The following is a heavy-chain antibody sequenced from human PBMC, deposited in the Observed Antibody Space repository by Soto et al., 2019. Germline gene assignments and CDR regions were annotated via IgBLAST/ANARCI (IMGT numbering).Heavy chain of an antibody. CDR2: MNPNRGNT. CDR3: ARAGGLHSTGWYEFDY. J-gene: IGHJ4*02. Sequence: ASVKVSCKASGYTFTFNDINWVRQATGQGLEWMGWMNPNRGNTGYAQKFQGRVTMTRNTSISTAYMELSSLRSEDTAVYYCARAGGLHSTGWYEFDYWGQGTPVTVSS. V-gene: IGHV1-8*01. CDR1: GYTFTFND. D-gene: IGHD6-19*01.